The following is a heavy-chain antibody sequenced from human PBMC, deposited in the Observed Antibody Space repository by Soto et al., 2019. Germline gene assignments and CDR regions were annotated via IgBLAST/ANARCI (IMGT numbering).Heavy chain of an antibody. Sequence: ASVKVSCKASGYTFTSYGISWVRQAPGQGLEWMGWISAYNGNTNYAQKLQGRVTMTRDTSTSTVYMELSSLRSEDAAVYYCARDLAGTQNDYWGQGTLVTVSS. D-gene: IGHD6-19*01. CDR3: ARDLAGTQNDY. CDR2: ISAYNGNT. V-gene: IGHV1-18*01. CDR1: GYTFTSYG. J-gene: IGHJ4*02.